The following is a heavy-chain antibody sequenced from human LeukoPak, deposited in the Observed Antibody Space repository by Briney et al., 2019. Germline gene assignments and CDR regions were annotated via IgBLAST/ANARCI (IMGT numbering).Heavy chain of an antibody. J-gene: IGHJ6*02. CDR1: GGSTSGSY. Sequence: SETLSLTCSVSGGSTSGSYWSWVRQPPGKGLQWIGYIHYTGSTDYNPSLKSRVTISIDTPKNQVSLRVTSVTAADTAVYYCARTGYGRDYYGMDVWGQGTTVTVSS. CDR3: ARTGYGRDYYGMDV. CDR2: IHYTGST. D-gene: IGHD1-26*01. V-gene: IGHV4-59*01.